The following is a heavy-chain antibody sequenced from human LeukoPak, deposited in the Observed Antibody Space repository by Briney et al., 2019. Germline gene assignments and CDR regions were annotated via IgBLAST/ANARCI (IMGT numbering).Heavy chain of an antibody. CDR3: ARAWGIVGARLAFDI. J-gene: IGHJ3*02. V-gene: IGHV4-34*01. D-gene: IGHD1-26*01. CDR2: INHSGST. Sequence: SETLSLTCAVYGGSFSGYYWSWIRQPPGKGLEWIGEINHSGSTNYNPSLKSRVTISVDTSKNQFSLKLSSVTAADTAVYYCARAWGIVGARLAFDIWGQGTMVTVSS. CDR1: GGSFSGYY.